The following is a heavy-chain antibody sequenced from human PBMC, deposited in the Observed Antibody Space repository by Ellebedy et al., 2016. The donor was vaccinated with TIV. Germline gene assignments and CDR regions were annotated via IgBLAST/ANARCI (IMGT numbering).Heavy chain of an antibody. J-gene: IGHJ4*02. D-gene: IGHD1-1*01. CDR3: ARVEFDY. CDR2: ISYDGSNK. CDR1: GFTFSSYG. V-gene: IGHV3-30*03. Sequence: GESLKISXAASGFTFSSYGMHWVRQAPGKGLEWVAVISYDGSNKYYADSVKGRFTISRDNSKNTLYLQMNSLRAEDTAVYYCARVEFDYWGQGTLVTVSS.